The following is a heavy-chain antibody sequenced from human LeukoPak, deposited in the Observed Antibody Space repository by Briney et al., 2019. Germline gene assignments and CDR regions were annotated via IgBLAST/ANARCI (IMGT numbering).Heavy chain of an antibody. J-gene: IGHJ4*02. D-gene: IGHD6-13*01. CDR1: GGTFSSYA. CDR3: ARDYSSSWYFDP. V-gene: IGHV1-69*06. Sequence: ASVKVSCKASGGTFSSYAMSWVRQAPGQGLEWMGLIIPIFGTANYAQKFQGRVTITADKSRTTAYMELSSLRSEDTAVYYCARDYSSSWYFDPWGQGTLVTVSS. CDR2: IIPIFGTA.